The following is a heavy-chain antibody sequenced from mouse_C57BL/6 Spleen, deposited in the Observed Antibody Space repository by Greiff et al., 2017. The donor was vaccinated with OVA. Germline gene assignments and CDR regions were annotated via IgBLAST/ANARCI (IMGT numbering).Heavy chain of an antibody. CDR3: AREAGPEGYFDY. V-gene: IGHV1-19*01. CDR2: INPYNGGT. CDR1: GYTFTDYY. D-gene: IGHD3-3*01. Sequence: VQLQQSGPVLVKPGASVKMSCKASGYTFTDYYMNWVKQSHGKSLEWIGVINPYNGGTSYNQKFKGKATLTVDKSSSTAYMELNSLTSEDSAVYYCAREAGPEGYFDYWGQGTTLTVSS. J-gene: IGHJ2*01.